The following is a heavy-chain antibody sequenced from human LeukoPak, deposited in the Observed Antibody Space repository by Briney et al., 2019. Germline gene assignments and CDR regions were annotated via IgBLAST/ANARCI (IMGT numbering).Heavy chain of an antibody. CDR1: GFTVSNNY. V-gene: IGHV3-53*01. D-gene: IGHD5/OR15-5a*01. Sequence: PGGSLRLSCAASGFTVSNNYMTWVRQAPGKGLEWVSHIYDGGDTNYADSVKGRFTISRDNSKNTLYLQLDSLRAEDTALYYCAKISDYSSNFDYWGQGTLVTVSS. CDR2: IYDGGDT. J-gene: IGHJ4*02. CDR3: AKISDYSSNFDY.